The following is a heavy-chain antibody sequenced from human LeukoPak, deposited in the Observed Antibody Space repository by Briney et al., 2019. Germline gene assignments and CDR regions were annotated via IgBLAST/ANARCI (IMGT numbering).Heavy chain of an antibody. CDR2: INHSGST. J-gene: IGHJ2*01. D-gene: IGHD6-13*01. CDR1: GGSFSGYS. V-gene: IGHV4-34*01. CDR3: ARGSSSSWYGPRYFDL. Sequence: NPSETLSLTCAVYGGSFSGYSWSWIRQPPGKGLEWIGEINHSGSTDYNPSLKSRVTISVDTSKNQFSLKLSSVTAADTAVYYCARGSSSSWYGPRYFDLWGRGTLVTVSS.